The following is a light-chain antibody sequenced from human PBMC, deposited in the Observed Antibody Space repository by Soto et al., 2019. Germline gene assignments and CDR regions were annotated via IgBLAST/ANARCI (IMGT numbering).Light chain of an antibody. CDR2: EVS. Sequence: LAQPASGSGSPGQTITIYCTGTSSDVGAYNYVSWYQQHPGKAPKLMIYEVSNRPSGVSDRLSGSKSGNTASLTISGLQAADEADYYCSSKRTTASLVFGTGTKVTVL. V-gene: IGLV2-14*01. CDR1: SSDVGAYNY. J-gene: IGLJ1*01. CDR3: SSKRTTASLV.